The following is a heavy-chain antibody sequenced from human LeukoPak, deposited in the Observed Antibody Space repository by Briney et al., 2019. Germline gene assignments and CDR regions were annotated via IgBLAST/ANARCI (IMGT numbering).Heavy chain of an antibody. CDR3: TTGPGRPFGIVATIKTLGY. Sequence: GGSLRLSCAASGFTFSNAWMSWVRQASGKGREWVGRIKSKTDGGTTDYAAPVKGRFTISRDDSKNTLYLQMNSLKTEDTAVYYCTTGPGRPFGIVATIKTLGYWGQGTLVTVSS. CDR2: IKSKTDGGTT. V-gene: IGHV3-15*01. D-gene: IGHD5-12*01. CDR1: GFTFSNAW. J-gene: IGHJ4*02.